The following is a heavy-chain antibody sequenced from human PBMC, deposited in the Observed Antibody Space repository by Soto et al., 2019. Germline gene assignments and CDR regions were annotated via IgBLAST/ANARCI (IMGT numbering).Heavy chain of an antibody. J-gene: IGHJ5*02. Sequence: SQTLSLTCAISGDSVSGNSAAWNWIRQSPSRGLEWLGRTYYRSKWYNDYAVSVKSRITINPDTSKNQFSLQLNSVTPEDTAVYYCARGLAVPFPANGRYNWFDPWGQGTLVTVSS. CDR2: TYYRSKWYN. CDR1: GDSVSGNSAA. D-gene: IGHD2-2*01. CDR3: ARGLAVPFPANGRYNWFDP. V-gene: IGHV6-1*01.